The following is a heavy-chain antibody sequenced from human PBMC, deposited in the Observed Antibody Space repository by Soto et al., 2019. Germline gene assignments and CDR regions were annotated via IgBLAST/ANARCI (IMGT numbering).Heavy chain of an antibody. J-gene: IGHJ4*02. V-gene: IGHV1-3*01. CDR2: IQGGNDNT. D-gene: IGHD1-26*01. CDR3: ARDDSGYSGSHYIDYFNF. Sequence: ASVKVSCKASGNTFRKYAIHWVRQAPGQSLEWMGWIQGGNDNTYYSQRFQGRLTFTRDTSPGTTYMELSSLTSEDTAIYYCARDDSGYSGSHYIDYFNFWGQGTLVTVSS. CDR1: GNTFRKYA.